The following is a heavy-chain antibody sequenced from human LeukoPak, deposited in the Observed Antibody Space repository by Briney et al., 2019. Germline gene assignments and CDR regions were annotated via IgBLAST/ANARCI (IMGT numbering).Heavy chain of an antibody. CDR1: GFSLSTSGVG. J-gene: IGHJ4*02. CDR2: IYWDDDK. CDR3: AHRQKIQIWPRFQEVGFDY. D-gene: IGHD5-18*01. V-gene: IGHV2-5*02. Sequence: SGPTLVNPTQTLTLTCTFSGFSLSTSGVGVGWIRQPRGKALEWLALIYWDDDKHYSPSLKSRLTITKDTSKNQVVLTMTNMDPVDTATYYCAHRQKIQIWPRFQEVGFDYWGPGTLVTVSS.